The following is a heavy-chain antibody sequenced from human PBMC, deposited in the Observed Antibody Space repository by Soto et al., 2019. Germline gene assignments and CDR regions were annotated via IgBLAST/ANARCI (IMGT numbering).Heavy chain of an antibody. V-gene: IGHV3-66*01. Sequence: EVQVVESGGGLVQPGGSLRLSCAASGFSVTNNYMNWVRQAPGKGLEWVSMIDIGGNTYYADSVKDRFTISRDNSRNTRYRHMDSLRAEDTAVYYCARGRGSTGYLGREHYFDYWGQGTLVTVSP. CDR2: IDIGGNT. D-gene: IGHD2-2*01. CDR1: GFSVTNNY. CDR3: ARGRGSTGYLGREHYFDY. J-gene: IGHJ4*02.